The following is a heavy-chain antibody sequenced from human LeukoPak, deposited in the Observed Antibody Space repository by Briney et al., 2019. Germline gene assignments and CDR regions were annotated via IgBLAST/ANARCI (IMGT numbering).Heavy chain of an antibody. CDR3: ARDHSSGWYGGTFDY. CDR2: IYTSGST. J-gene: IGHJ4*02. CDR1: GGSISSYY. V-gene: IGHV4-4*07. Sequence: SETLSLTCTVSGGSISSYYWSWIRQPAGKGLEWIGRIYTSGSTNYNPSLKSRVTMSVDTSKNQFFLKLSSVTAADTAVYYCARDHSSGWYGGTFDYWGQGTLVTVSS. D-gene: IGHD6-19*01.